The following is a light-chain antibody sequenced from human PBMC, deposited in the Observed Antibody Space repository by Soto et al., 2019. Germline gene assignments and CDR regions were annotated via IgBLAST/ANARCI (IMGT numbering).Light chain of an antibody. Sequence: ETVLTQSPATFSVSPGERATLSCRASQSIGSNLAWYQQRPGQPPWLLIYGASTRATGVPARCSGSGSGTEFTRTIISLQSEECALYYCQQYNKLPLFTVGLGTKVDIK. CDR3: QQYNKLPLFT. CDR1: QSIGSN. V-gene: IGKV3-15*01. J-gene: IGKJ3*01. CDR2: GAS.